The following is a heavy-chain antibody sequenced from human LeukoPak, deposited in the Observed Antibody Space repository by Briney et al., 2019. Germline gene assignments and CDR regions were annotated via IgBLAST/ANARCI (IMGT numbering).Heavy chain of an antibody. V-gene: IGHV4-34*01. CDR2: INHSGST. CDR3: ARRRYYYGSGSYYKHGDNWFDP. Sequence: SETLSLTCAVYGGSFSGYYWSWIRQPPGKGLEWIGEINHSGSTNYNPSLKSRVTISVDTSKNQFSLKLSSVTAADTAVYYCARRRYYYGSGSYYKHGDNWFDPWGQGTLVTVSS. J-gene: IGHJ5*02. D-gene: IGHD3-10*01. CDR1: GGSFSGYY.